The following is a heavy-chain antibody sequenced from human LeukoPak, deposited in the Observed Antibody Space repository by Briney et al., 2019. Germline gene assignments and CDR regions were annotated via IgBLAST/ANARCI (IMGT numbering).Heavy chain of an antibody. D-gene: IGHD2-2*01. CDR1: EFMFSKYA. CDR3: ARRPAIFMDGVYYYSMDV. J-gene: IGHJ6*02. V-gene: IGHV3-23*01. Sequence: GGSLRLSCAASEFMFSKYAMSWVRQAPGKGLEWVTAVSASADSTYYADSVKGRFIISRDNSKNTLFLQMHSLRAEDTAVYYCARRPAIFMDGVYYYSMDVWGQGTTVTVSS. CDR2: VSASADST.